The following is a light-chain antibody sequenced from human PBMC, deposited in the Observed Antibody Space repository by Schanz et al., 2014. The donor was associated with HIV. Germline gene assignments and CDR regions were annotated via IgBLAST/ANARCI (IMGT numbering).Light chain of an antibody. CDR3: QQYNTYS. J-gene: IGKJ1*01. CDR1: QSIDNY. CDR2: GAS. V-gene: IGKV1-39*01. Sequence: DIQLTQSPSSLSASVGDRVTITCRASQSIDNYLNWYQQKPGKAPKLLITGASDLQAWVPSRFSGRASGTSFTLTINSLQPDDFATYYCQQYNTYSFGQGTKVEIK.